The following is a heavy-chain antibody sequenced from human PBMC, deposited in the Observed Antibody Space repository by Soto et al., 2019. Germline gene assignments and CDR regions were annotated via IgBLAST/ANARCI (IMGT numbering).Heavy chain of an antibody. CDR2: IYYDGSP. Sequence: SEARPHFYSVSVGSTNPKSHHWGRIRQPPGKGLECIASIYYDGSPYYNPSLKSRVTISVDTSRNQFSLKWSSVTAADTAVFYCARLGRRDTLFDPWGPVTLVTV. D-gene: IGHD1-1*01. J-gene: IGHJ5*02. CDR3: ARLGRRDTLFDP. V-gene: IGHV4-39*01. CDR1: VGSTNPKSHH.